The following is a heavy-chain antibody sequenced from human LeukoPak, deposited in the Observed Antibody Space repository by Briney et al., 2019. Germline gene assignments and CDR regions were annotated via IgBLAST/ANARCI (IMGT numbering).Heavy chain of an antibody. CDR3: ARDTDSSSWSGYYYMDV. CDR1: GYTFTSYG. D-gene: IGHD6-13*01. Sequence: ASVKVSCKTSGYTFTSYGISWVRPAPGQGLEWMGWISAYNGNTNYAQKLQGRVTMTTDTSTSTAYMELRSMRSDDTAVYYCARDTDSSSWSGYYYMDVWGKGTTVTVSS. V-gene: IGHV1-18*01. CDR2: ISAYNGNT. J-gene: IGHJ6*03.